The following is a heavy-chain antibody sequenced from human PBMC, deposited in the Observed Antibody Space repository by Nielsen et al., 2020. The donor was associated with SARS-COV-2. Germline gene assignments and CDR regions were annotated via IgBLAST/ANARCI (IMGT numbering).Heavy chain of an antibody. CDR3: ATSWYHYPTSGWTPHVVH. D-gene: IGHD3-10*01. Sequence: ASVKVSCKASGYTFNKDFVHWVRQAPGQGLEWTGRITPSDGRTTSAEKFQGRVTMTRDTSSSTVYMELSSLRSDDTAVYYCATSWYHYPTSGWTPHVVHWGQGTLVTVSS. CDR1: GYTFNKDF. CDR2: ITPSDGRT. V-gene: IGHV1-46*02. J-gene: IGHJ4*02.